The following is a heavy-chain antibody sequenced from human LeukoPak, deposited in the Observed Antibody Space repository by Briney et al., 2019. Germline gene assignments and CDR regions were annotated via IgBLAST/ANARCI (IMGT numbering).Heavy chain of an antibody. CDR2: IKQDGAEK. J-gene: IGHJ4*02. D-gene: IGHD3-16*01. V-gene: IGHV3-7*03. Sequence: GGFLRLSCAASGFTFSSSWMSWVRQAPGKGLEWVANIKQDGAEKYYVDSVKGRFTISRDNSKNSLYLQMIGLRAEDTAVYYCAKWGVTTLDYWGQGTLVTVSS. CDR3: AKWGVTTLDY. CDR1: GFTFSSSW.